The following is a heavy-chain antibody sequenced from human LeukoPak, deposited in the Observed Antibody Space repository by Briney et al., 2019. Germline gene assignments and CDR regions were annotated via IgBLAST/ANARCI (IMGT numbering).Heavy chain of an antibody. D-gene: IGHD6-13*01. V-gene: IGHV3-66*01. CDR2: IYSGGST. Sequence: GGSLRLSCAASGFTVSSNYMSWVRQAPGKGLEWVSVIYSGGSTSYADSVKGRFTISRDNAKNTLYLQMSSLRAEDTAVYYCARERAAAGTRWFDPWGQGTLVTVSS. CDR3: ARERAAAGTRWFDP. CDR1: GFTVSSNY. J-gene: IGHJ5*02.